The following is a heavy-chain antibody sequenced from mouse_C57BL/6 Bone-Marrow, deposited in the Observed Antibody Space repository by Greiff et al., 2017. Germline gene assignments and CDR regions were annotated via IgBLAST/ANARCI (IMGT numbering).Heavy chain of an antibody. CDR2: IEPENGDT. CDR1: GFNIKDDY. Sequence: VQLQQSGAELVRPGASVKLSCTASGFNIKDDYMHWVKQRPEQGLEWIGWIEPENGDTEYASKFQGKATITADTSSNTAYLPLSSLTSEDTAVYYCTTYDYDGGYAMDYWGQGTSVTVSS. D-gene: IGHD2-4*01. J-gene: IGHJ4*01. CDR3: TTYDYDGGYAMDY. V-gene: IGHV14-4*01.